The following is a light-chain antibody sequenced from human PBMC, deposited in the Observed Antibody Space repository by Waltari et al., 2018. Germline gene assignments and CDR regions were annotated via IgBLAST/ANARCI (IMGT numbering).Light chain of an antibody. CDR1: SSNLGRNY. CDR3: AAWDDSLSVGV. J-gene: IGLJ3*02. V-gene: IGLV1-47*01. CDR2: RNN. Sequence: QSVLTQPPSASGTPGQRVTISCSGSSSNLGRNYVYWYQPFPGTAPKLLISRNNQRPSGVPDRFSGSKSGTSASLAVSGLRSEDEADYYCAAWDDSLSVGVFGGGTRVTVL.